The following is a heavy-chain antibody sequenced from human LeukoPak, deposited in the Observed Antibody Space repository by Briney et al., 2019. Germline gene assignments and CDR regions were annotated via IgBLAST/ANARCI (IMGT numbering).Heavy chain of an antibody. Sequence: ASVKVSCKAYGYTFTSYGISWVRQAPGQGLEWMGWISAYNGNTNYAQKLQGRVTMTTDTSTSTAYMELRSLRSDDTAVYYCASLRGSGSPFDYWGQGTLVTVSS. CDR3: ASLRGSGSPFDY. CDR2: ISAYNGNT. V-gene: IGHV1-18*01. D-gene: IGHD3-10*01. J-gene: IGHJ4*02. CDR1: GYTFTSYG.